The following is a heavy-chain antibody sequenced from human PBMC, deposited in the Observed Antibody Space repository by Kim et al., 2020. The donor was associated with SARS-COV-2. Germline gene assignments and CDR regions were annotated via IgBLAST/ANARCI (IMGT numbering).Heavy chain of an antibody. D-gene: IGHD5-18*01. J-gene: IGHJ4*02. CDR1: GFTFSSYW. CDR2: IKQDGSEK. V-gene: IGHV3-7*01. Sequence: GGSLRLSCAASGFTFSSYWMSWVRQAPGKGLEWVANIKQDGSEKYYVDSVKGRFTISRDNAKNSLYLQMNSLRAEDTAVYYCARVPPGYSYGPPAGGYFDYWGQGTLVTVSS. CDR3: ARVPPGYSYGPPAGGYFDY.